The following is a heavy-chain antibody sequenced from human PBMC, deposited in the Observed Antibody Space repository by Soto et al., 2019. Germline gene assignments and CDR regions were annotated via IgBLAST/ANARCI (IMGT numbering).Heavy chain of an antibody. CDR2: IYPGDSDT. V-gene: IGHV5-51*01. CDR3: ARHLRSYDFFQYYYAIDV. CDR1: GYNYNLHW. D-gene: IGHD3-16*01. Sequence: PGESLKISCRGSGYNYNLHWISWVRQKPGRGLEWMGIIYPGDSDTRYNPSFQGQVTISVDKSINTAYLQWDSLEASDTATYYCARHLRSYDFFQYYYAIDVCGHGSTVTVSS. J-gene: IGHJ6*02.